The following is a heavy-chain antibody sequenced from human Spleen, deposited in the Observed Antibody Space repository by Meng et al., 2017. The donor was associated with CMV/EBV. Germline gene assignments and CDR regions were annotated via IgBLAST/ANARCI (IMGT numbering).Heavy chain of an antibody. J-gene: IGHJ4*02. D-gene: IGHD6-13*01. V-gene: IGHV3-30-3*01. CDR2: ISYNEDNK. CDR1: GFTFSTYA. Sequence: GESLKISCTASGFTFSTYAMNWVRQAPGKGLEWVAVISYNEDNKYYADSVKGRFTISRDNSKNTLYLQMNSLRAEDTAVYYCAKVGASSWSYFDYWGQGTLVTVSS. CDR3: AKVGASSWSYFDY.